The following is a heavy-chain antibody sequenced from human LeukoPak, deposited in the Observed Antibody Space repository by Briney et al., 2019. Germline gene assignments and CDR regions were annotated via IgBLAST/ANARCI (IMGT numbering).Heavy chain of an antibody. Sequence: SGRSLRLSCAASGFTFSSYSMNWVRQAPGKGLEWVSSISSSSSYIYYADSVKGRFTISRDNAKNSLYLQMNSLRAGDTAVYYCARAFSGYYSFWGQGTLVTISS. V-gene: IGHV3-21*01. CDR1: GFTFSSYS. J-gene: IGHJ4*02. CDR2: ISSSSSYI. CDR3: ARAFSGYYSF. D-gene: IGHD3-22*01.